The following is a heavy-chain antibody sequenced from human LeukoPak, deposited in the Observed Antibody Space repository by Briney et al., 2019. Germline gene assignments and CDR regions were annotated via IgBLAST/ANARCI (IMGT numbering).Heavy chain of an antibody. J-gene: IGHJ4*02. CDR3: AVGRDKRVAGPGGYFDY. D-gene: IGHD6-19*01. CDR2: ISPGGQTT. CDR1: GFTFSDYH. Sequence: KPGGSLRLSCAASGFTFSDYHMNWIRQAPGKGLEWISYISPGGQTTYFADSVKGRVTLSRDNAKNSLSLQMNSLTADDTAVYFCAVGRDKRVAGPGGYFDYWGQGTLVAVSS. V-gene: IGHV3-11*01.